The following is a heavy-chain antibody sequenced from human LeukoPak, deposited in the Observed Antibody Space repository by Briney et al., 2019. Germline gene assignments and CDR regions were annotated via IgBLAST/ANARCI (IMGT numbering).Heavy chain of an antibody. D-gene: IGHD5-24*01. CDR3: ARIIRPTNVAPHCDY. J-gene: IGHJ4*02. V-gene: IGHV3-7*01. CDR2: IKEDESEK. CDR1: GFTFSSYS. Sequence: GGYLRLSCSASGFTFSSYSMNWVRQAPGKGLEWVANIKEDESEKCYVDPVKVRFTISRDNAKTSLYLHMNSLRAEDTAVYFCARIIRPTNVAPHCDYWGQGTLVTVSS.